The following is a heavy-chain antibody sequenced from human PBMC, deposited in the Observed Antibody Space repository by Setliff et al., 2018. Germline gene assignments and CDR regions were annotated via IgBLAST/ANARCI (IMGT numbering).Heavy chain of an antibody. J-gene: IGHJ5*02. D-gene: IGHD2-15*01. V-gene: IGHV4-39*01. CDR2: IHYSGTT. CDR3: ARQSVRGLADNNRFDP. CDR1: GGSISSSSYY. Sequence: PSETLSLTCTVSGGSISSSSYYWGWIRQPPGKGLKWIGSIHYSGTTHYNPSLKSRVTMSVDTSKNQFSLKLSSVTAADTALYYCARQSVRGLADNNRFDPWGQGTLVTVSS.